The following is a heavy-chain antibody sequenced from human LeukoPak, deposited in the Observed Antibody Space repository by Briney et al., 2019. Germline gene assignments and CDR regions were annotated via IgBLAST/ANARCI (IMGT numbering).Heavy chain of an antibody. D-gene: IGHD1-26*01. CDR2: ISGSGGST. CDR1: GFTFSSYA. Sequence: PGGSLRLSCAASGFTFSSYAMSWVRQAPGKGLEWVSAISGSGGSTYYADSVKGRFTVSRDNSKNTLYLQMNSLRAEDTAVYYCAKDEWEANDIDYWGQGTLVTVSS. V-gene: IGHV3-23*01. J-gene: IGHJ4*02. CDR3: AKDEWEANDIDY.